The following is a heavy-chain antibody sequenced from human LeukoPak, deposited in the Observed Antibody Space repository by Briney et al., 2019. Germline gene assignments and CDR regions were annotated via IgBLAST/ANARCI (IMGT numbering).Heavy chain of an antibody. CDR3: ARAEGVAPPNYYYYGMDV. J-gene: IGHJ6*02. Sequence: PGGSLRLSRAASGFTVSSNYMSWVRQAPGKGLEWVSVIYSGGSTYYADSVKGRFTISRDNSKNTLYLQMNSLRAEDTAVYYCARAEGVAPPNYYYYGMDVWGQGTTVTVSS. CDR2: IYSGGST. CDR1: GFTVSSNY. D-gene: IGHD2-15*01. V-gene: IGHV3-53*01.